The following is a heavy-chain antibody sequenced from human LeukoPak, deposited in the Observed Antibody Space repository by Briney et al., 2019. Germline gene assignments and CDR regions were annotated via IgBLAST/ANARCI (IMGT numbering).Heavy chain of an antibody. CDR1: GGTFSSYA. CDR2: IIPIFGTA. D-gene: IGHD2-2*01. CDR3: ARGPYSSTSALYYYYYYMDV. V-gene: IGHV1-69*05. Sequence: GASVKVSCKASGGTFSSYAISWVRQAPGQGLEWMGGIIPIFGTANYAQKFQGRVTITTDESTSTAYMELSSLRSEDTAVYYCARGPYSSTSALYYYYYYMDVWGKGTTVTASS. J-gene: IGHJ6*03.